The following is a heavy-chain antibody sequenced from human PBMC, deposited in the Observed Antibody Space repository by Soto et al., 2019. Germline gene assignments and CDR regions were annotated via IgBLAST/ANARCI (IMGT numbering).Heavy chain of an antibody. V-gene: IGHV4-59*01. CDR1: GGSLDAYY. CDR2: IYYSGNT. CDR3: ARGVDGQWADY. J-gene: IGHJ4*02. Sequence: SETLSLTCSVSGGSLDAYYWTWIRQPPGKGLEWIGYIYYSGNTNYNPSLKSRVSISLHTSKSQFSPKLSSVTAADTAVYYCARGVDGQWADYWGQGTLVTVSS. D-gene: IGHD6-19*01.